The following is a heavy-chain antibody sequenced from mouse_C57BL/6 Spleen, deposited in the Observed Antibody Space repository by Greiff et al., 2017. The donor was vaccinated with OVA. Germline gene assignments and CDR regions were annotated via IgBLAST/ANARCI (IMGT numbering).Heavy chain of an antibody. Sequence: QVQLQQPGAELVKPGASVKVSCKASGYTFTSYWMHWVKQRPGQGLEWIGRIHPSDSDTNYNQKFKGKATLTVDKSSSTAYMQLSILTSEDSAVYYCAIRGYGSTWFAYWGQGTLVTVSA. CDR3: AIRGYGSTWFAY. J-gene: IGHJ3*01. D-gene: IGHD1-1*01. CDR2: IHPSDSDT. CDR1: GYTFTSYW. V-gene: IGHV1-74*01.